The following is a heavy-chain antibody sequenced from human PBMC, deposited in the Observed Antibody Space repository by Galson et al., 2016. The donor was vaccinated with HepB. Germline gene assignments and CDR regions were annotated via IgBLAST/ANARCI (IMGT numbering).Heavy chain of an antibody. CDR3: AKDLYLDRGYDYYYYMDV. J-gene: IGHJ6*03. CDR1: GFTFSSYA. D-gene: IGHD2/OR15-2a*01. Sequence: SLRLSCAASGFTFSSYAMSWVRQAPGKGLEWVSTISGSGGSTYYADSVKGRFTISRDNSKNTLYLQMNSLRAEDTAVYYCAKDLYLDRGYDYYYYMDVWGKGTTVTVSS. CDR2: ISGSGGST. V-gene: IGHV3-23*01.